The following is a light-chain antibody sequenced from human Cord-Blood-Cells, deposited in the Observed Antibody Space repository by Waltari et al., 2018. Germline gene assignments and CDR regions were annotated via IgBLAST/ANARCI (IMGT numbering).Light chain of an antibody. J-gene: IGKJ3*01. CDR2: WAS. CDR1: QSVLYSSNNKNY. Sequence: DIVMTQSPDSLAVSLGERATINCKSSQSVLYSSNNKNYLAWYQQKPGQPPKLLIYWASTRESGVHDRFSGSGSGTDFTLTISSRQAEDVAVYYCQQYYSTPFTFGPGTKVDIK. CDR3: QQYYSTPFT. V-gene: IGKV4-1*01.